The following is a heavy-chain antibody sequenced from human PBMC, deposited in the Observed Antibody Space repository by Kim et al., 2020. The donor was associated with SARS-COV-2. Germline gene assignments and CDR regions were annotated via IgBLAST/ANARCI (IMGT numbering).Heavy chain of an antibody. J-gene: IGHJ6*02. CDR3: ARFTIDVSGADSRGYYGMDV. CDR2: ISANGRYI. D-gene: IGHD6-13*01. V-gene: IGHV3-21*01. Sequence: GGSLRLSCAASGFTFTSYSINWVRQAPGKGLEWVSSISANGRYIYYADSVKGRFTISRDDAKRSLYLQMSSLRADDTAVYYCARFTIDVSGADSRGYYGMDVWGQGTTVTVS. CDR1: GFTFTSYS.